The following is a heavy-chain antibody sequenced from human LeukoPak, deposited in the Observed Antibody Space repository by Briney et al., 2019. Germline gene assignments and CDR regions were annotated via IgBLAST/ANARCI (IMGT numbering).Heavy chain of an antibody. J-gene: IGHJ4*02. D-gene: IGHD1-26*01. Sequence: GGSLRLSCAVSGFTFSSYAMSWVRQAPGKGLEWVSAIGGSGGSTYYADSVKGRFTISRDSSKNTLYLQMNSLRAEDTAVYYCAKRGAEVGTTIAPGDYWGQGSLVTVSS. CDR2: IGGSGGST. CDR3: AKRGAEVGTTIAPGDY. CDR1: GFTFSSYA. V-gene: IGHV3-23*01.